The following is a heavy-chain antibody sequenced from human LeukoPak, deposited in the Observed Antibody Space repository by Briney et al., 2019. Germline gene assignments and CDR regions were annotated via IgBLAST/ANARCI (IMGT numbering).Heavy chain of an antibody. D-gene: IGHD3-22*01. J-gene: IGHJ6*03. CDR2: IYPGDSDT. CDR3: ARRRTYYYDSNGYYYYYYYMDV. Sequence: GESLKISCKGSGYSFTSYWIGWVRQMPGKGLGWMGIIYPGDSDTRYSPSFQGQVTISADKSISTAYLQWSSLKASDTAMYYCARRRTYYYDSNGYYYYYYYMDVWGKGTTVTVSS. CDR1: GYSFTSYW. V-gene: IGHV5-51*01.